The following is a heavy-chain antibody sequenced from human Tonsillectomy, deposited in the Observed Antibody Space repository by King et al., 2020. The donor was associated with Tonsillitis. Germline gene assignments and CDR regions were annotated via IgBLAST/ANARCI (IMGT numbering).Heavy chain of an antibody. D-gene: IGHD1-26*01. V-gene: IGHV1-69*09. Sequence: VQLVESGGEVKKPGSSVKVSCKASGGTFSSCAASWVRQAPGQGLEWMGRIIPVLGVTYYAQNFQGRVTITADKSTNTAYMELSSLRSEDTAVYYCARDFARGSQRYYYMDVWGNGTTVTVSS. CDR2: IIPVLGVT. J-gene: IGHJ6*03. CDR1: GGTFSSCA. CDR3: ARDFARGSQRYYYMDV.